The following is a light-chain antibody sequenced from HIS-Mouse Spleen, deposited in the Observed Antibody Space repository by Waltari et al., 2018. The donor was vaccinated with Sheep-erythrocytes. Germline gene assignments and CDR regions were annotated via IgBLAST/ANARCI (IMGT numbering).Light chain of an antibody. V-gene: IGLV2-23*01. CDR2: EGS. J-gene: IGLJ3*02. Sequence: QSALTQPASVSGSPGQSITISCTGTSSDVGSYNLFSWYQQHPGKAPKLVIYEGSKRTSGVSHRFSGSKSGNTASLTISGLQAEDEADYYCCSYAGSSTPWVFGGGTKLTVL. CDR3: CSYAGSSTPWV. CDR1: SSDVGSYNL.